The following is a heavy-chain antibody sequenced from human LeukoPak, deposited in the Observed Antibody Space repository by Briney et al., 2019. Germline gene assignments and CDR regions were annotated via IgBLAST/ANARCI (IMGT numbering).Heavy chain of an antibody. CDR3: AKEMEVIAVPPTKYCFHY. J-gene: IGHJ4*01. Sequence: GGSLRLSCAASGLTVRSNYMGWVRQAPGKGLEWVSVIHSGGNTYYADSVKGRFTISRDNSKNTLYLQMNSLRVEDTALYSCAKEMEVIAVPPTKYCFHYRGDGALVTVSS. CDR2: IHSGGNT. D-gene: IGHD2-2*01. V-gene: IGHV3-53*05. CDR1: GLTVRSNY.